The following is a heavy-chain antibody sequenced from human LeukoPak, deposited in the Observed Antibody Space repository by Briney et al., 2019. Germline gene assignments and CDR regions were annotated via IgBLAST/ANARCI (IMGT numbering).Heavy chain of an antibody. J-gene: IGHJ4*02. CDR2: INPSGGST. CDR3: ARPPRGGGGSLRFDY. CDR1: GYTFTSYY. V-gene: IGHV1-46*01. D-gene: IGHD3-16*01. Sequence: ASVKVSCKASGYTFTSYYMHWVRQAPGQGLEWMGIINPSGGSTSYAQKFQGRVTMTRDTSTSTVYMELSSLRSEDTAVYYCARPPRGGGGSLRFDYWGQGTLVTVSS.